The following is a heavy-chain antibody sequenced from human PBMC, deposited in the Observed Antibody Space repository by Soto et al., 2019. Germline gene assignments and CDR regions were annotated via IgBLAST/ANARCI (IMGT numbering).Heavy chain of an antibody. J-gene: IGHJ4*02. CDR1: GFSLSTSGVG. CDR3: AHLPWKQLWPRAPVVY. D-gene: IGHD5-18*01. V-gene: IGHV2-5*02. CDR2: IYWDDDK. Sequence: SGPTLVNPTQTLTLTCTFSGFSLSTSGVGVGWIRQPPGKALEWLGIIYWDDDKRYSPSLKSRLTITKDTSKNQLVLTMTNMGPVDAATYYCAHLPWKQLWPRAPVVYWSQGTPVTVSS.